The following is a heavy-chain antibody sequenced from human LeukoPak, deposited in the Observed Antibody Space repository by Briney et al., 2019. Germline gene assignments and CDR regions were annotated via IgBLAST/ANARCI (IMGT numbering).Heavy chain of an antibody. CDR2: ISYSGST. CDR1: GGSISSRSYY. J-gene: IGHJ4*02. D-gene: IGHD3-22*01. CDR3: ARLDYDSSGLIDY. Sequence: PSETLSLTCTVSGGSISSRSYYWGWIRQPPGRGLEWIGSISYSGSTYYNPPLKSRVTISVDTSKNQFSLTLSSVTAADTAVYNCARLDYDSSGLIDYWGQGTLVTVSS. V-gene: IGHV4-39*01.